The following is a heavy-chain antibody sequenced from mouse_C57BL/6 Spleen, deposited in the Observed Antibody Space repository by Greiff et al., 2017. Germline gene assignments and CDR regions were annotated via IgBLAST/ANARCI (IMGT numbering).Heavy chain of an antibody. V-gene: IGHV5-6*01. CDR1: GFTFSSYG. CDR3: ARHRTGTRYYFDY. J-gene: IGHJ2*01. D-gene: IGHD4-1*01. CDR2: ISGGGSYT. Sequence: EVQLVESGGDLVKPGGSLKLSCAASGFTFSSYGMSWVRQTPDKRLEWIETISGGGSYTYYPDSVKGRFTITRDNATNTLYLQMSSLTSEDTAMYYCARHRTGTRYYFDYWGQGTTLTVSS.